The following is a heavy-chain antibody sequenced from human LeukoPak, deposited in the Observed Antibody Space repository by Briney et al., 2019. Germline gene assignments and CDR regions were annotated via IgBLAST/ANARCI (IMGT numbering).Heavy chain of an antibody. CDR2: INPNSGGT. CDR1: GYTFTGYY. CDR3: ATVSNGDFTGYYGMDV. Sequence: ASVKVSCKASGYTFTGYYMHWVRQAPGQGLEWMGRINPNSGGTNYAQKFQGRVTMTRDTSISTAYMELSRLRSDDTAVYYCATVSNGDFTGYYGMDVWGQGTTVTVSS. D-gene: IGHD4-17*01. J-gene: IGHJ6*02. V-gene: IGHV1-2*06.